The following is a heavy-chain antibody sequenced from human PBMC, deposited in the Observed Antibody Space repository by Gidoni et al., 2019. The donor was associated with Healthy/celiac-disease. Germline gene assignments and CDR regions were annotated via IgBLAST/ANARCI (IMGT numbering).Heavy chain of an antibody. Sequence: QVQLVQSGAEVKKPRSSVKVSCKASGGTFSSYAISWVRQAPGHGLEWMGGIIPIFGTANYAQKFQGRVTITADESTSTAYMELSSLRSEDTAVYYCASAGYCSSTSCYGGAPTVEYYYYYYMDVWGKGTTVTVSS. CDR2: IIPIFGTA. D-gene: IGHD2-2*01. CDR1: GGTFSSYA. CDR3: ASAGYCSSTSCYGGAPTVEYYYYYYMDV. J-gene: IGHJ6*03. V-gene: IGHV1-69*01.